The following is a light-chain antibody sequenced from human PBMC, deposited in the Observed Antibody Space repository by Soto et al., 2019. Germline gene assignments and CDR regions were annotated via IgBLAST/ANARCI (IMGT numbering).Light chain of an antibody. V-gene: IGKV1-39*01. J-gene: IGKJ5*01. CDR1: QRITNR. CDR3: QQAYSFPIT. Sequence: DIQMTQSPSSLSASIGDRVTITCRASQRITNRLNWYQHRPGKAPRLLIYAASSLESGVPSRFSGSASGTDFTLTISSLQPEDFATYYCQQAYSFPITFGQGTRLEIK. CDR2: AAS.